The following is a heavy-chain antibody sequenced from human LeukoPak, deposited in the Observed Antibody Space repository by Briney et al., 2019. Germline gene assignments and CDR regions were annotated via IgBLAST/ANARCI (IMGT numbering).Heavy chain of an antibody. D-gene: IGHD4-17*01. CDR3: ARDNGDYGDFDY. CDR2: INPNSGGT. V-gene: IGHV1-2*02. J-gene: IGHJ4*02. Sequence: ASVTVSCKASGYTFTGYYMHWVRQAPGQGLEWMGWINPNSGGTNYGQKFQGRVTMTRDTSISTAYMELSRLRSDDTAVYYWARDNGDYGDFDYWGQGTLVTVSS. CDR1: GYTFTGYY.